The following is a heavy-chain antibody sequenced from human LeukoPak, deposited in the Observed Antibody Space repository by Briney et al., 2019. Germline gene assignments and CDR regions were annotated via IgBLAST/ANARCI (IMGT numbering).Heavy chain of an antibody. CDR3: ARVSGQLTAADHNYYYYYYMDV. D-gene: IGHD6-13*01. V-gene: IGHV3-21*01. Sequence: PGGSLRLSCAASGFTFSSYAMHWVRQAPGKGLEWVSSISSSSSYIYYADSVKGRFTISRDNAKNSLYLQMNSLRAEDTAVYYCARVSGQLTAADHNYYYYYYMDVWGKGTTVTISS. CDR1: GFTFSSYA. J-gene: IGHJ6*03. CDR2: ISSSSSYI.